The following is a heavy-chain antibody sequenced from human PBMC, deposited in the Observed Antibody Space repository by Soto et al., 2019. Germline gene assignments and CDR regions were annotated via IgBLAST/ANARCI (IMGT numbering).Heavy chain of an antibody. Sequence: ASVKVSCKASGYTFTSYDINWVRQATGQGLEWMGWMNPNSGNTGYAQKFQGRVTMTRNTSISTAYMELSSLRSEDTAVYYCARAFITIFGVVPSDWFDPWGQGTLVTVS. CDR1: GYTFTSYD. V-gene: IGHV1-8*01. CDR3: ARAFITIFGVVPSDWFDP. D-gene: IGHD3-3*01. CDR2: MNPNSGNT. J-gene: IGHJ5*02.